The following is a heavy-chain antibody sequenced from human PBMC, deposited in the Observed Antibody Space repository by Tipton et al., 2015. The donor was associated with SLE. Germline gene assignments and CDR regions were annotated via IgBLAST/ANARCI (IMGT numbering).Heavy chain of an antibody. D-gene: IGHD3-16*01. CDR2: IYPGDSDT. CDR1: YW. J-gene: IGHJ3*02. CDR3: ARSGGDALDI. V-gene: IGHV5-51*01. Sequence: YWSWIRQPPGKGLEWMGIIYPGDSDTRYSPSFQGQVTISADKSISTAYLQWSSLKASDTAMYYCARSGGDALDIWGQGTMVTVSS.